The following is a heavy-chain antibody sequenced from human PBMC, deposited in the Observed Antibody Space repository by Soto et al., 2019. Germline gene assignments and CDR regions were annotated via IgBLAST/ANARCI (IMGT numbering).Heavy chain of an antibody. Sequence: QVQLVQSGAEVKKPGSSVKVSCKASGGTFSSYTISWVRQAPGPGLEWMGRIIPILGIANYAQKFQGRVTITADKSTSTGYMELSSLRSEDTAVYYCGTGTTGPFAYWGQGTLVTVSS. D-gene: IGHD1-7*01. CDR2: IIPILGIA. V-gene: IGHV1-69*02. CDR1: GGTFSSYT. CDR3: GTGTTGPFAY. J-gene: IGHJ4*02.